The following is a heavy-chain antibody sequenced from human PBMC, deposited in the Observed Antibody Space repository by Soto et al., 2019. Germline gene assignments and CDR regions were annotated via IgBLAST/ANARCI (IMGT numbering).Heavy chain of an antibody. CDR2: FDPEDGET. CDR1: GYTLTELS. Sequence: VKVSCKVSGYTLTELSMHWVRQAPGKGLEWMGGFDPEDGETIYAQKFQGRVTMTEDTSTDTAYMELSSLRSEDTAVYYCATKRNYGFYRAFDIWGQGTMVTVSS. D-gene: IGHD1-7*01. CDR3: ATKRNYGFYRAFDI. V-gene: IGHV1-24*01. J-gene: IGHJ3*02.